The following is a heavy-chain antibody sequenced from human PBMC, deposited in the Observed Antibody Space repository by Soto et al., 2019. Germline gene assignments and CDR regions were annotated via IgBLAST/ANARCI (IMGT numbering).Heavy chain of an antibody. V-gene: IGHV1-18*04. J-gene: IGHJ6*02. Sequence: GASVKVSCKASGYTFTTYGISLVRQAPGQGLEWMGWISPYNGTTKYAEKFQGEMTMTTDTATSTAYMDLRSLRSDDTAVYYCARDGERDTGLNFYYYLHGMDAWGQGTRVTVSS. CDR1: GYTFTTYG. D-gene: IGHD1-1*01. CDR2: ISPYNGTT. CDR3: ARDGERDTGLNFYYYLHGMDA.